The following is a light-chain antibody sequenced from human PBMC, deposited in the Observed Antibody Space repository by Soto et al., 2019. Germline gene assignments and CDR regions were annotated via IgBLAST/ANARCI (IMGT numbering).Light chain of an antibody. J-gene: IGLJ2*01. CDR3: STFGGTKV. V-gene: IGLV2-8*01. CDR2: EVT. CDR1: SSDVGANNY. Sequence: QSAPTQPPSASGSPGQSVTISCTGSSSDVGANNYVSWYQQHPGKAPKLIIYEVTKRPSGVPDRFSGSKSGNTASLTVSGLQAEEEADYYCSTFGGTKVFGGGTKLTVL.